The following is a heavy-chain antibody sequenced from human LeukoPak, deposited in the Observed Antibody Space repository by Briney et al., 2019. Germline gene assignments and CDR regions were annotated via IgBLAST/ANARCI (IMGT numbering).Heavy chain of an antibody. D-gene: IGHD3-10*02. J-gene: IGHJ6*04. CDR1: GFTFSTYA. CDR2: ISSSGSTI. Sequence: GGSLRLSCAASGFTFSTYAMNWVRQAPGKGLEWASYISSSGSTIYYADSVKGRFTISRDNAKNSLYLQMNSLRAEDTAVYYCAELGITMIGGVWGKGTTVTISS. V-gene: IGHV3-48*03. CDR3: AELGITMIGGV.